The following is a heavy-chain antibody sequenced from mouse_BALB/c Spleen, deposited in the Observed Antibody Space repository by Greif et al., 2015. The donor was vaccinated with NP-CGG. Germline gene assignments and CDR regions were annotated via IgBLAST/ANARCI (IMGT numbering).Heavy chain of an antibody. Sequence: VQLQQSGAELAKPGASVKMSCKASGYTFTSYWMHWVKQRPGQGLEWIGYINPSTGYTEYNQKFKDKATLTADKSSSTAYMQLSSLTSEDSAVYYCARSLRLRNYWGQGTTLTVSS. D-gene: IGHD1-2*01. CDR2: INPSTGYT. CDR3: ARSLRLRNY. J-gene: IGHJ2*01. V-gene: IGHV1-7*01. CDR1: GYTFTSYW.